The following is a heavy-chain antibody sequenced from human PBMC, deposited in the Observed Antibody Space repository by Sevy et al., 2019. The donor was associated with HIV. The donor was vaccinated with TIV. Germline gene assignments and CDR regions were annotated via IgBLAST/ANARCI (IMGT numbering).Heavy chain of an antibody. CDR1: GFTFSSYG. CDR3: AKVEGEITGTVGDYYMDV. CDR2: ISYDGSNK. J-gene: IGHJ6*03. D-gene: IGHD1-7*01. V-gene: IGHV3-30*18. Sequence: GGSLRLSCAASGFTFSSYGMHWVRQAPGKGLEWVAVISYDGSNKYYADSVKGRFTISRDNSKDTLYLQMNSLRAEDTAVYYCAKVEGEITGTVGDYYMDVWGKGTTVTVSS.